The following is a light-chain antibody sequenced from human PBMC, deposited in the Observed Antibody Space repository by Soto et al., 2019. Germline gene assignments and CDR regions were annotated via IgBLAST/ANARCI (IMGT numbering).Light chain of an antibody. CDR1: QSISSW. V-gene: IGKV1-5*03. Sequence: DIQMTQSPSTLSASVGDRVTITCRASQSISSWLAWYQQKPGKAPKLLIYKASSLESGVPSRFSGSGSGTEFTLTISSLQPDDFATYFCQQYNNYPRTFGQGTKVDI. CDR2: KAS. CDR3: QQYNNYPRT. J-gene: IGKJ1*01.